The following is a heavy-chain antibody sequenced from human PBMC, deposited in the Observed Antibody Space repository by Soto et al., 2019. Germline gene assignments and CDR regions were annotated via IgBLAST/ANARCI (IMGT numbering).Heavy chain of an antibody. CDR2: IYHSGAP. J-gene: IGHJ4*02. V-gene: IGHV4-61*08. CDR3: ARDRSGWVDY. Sequence: SETLSLTCTVSGGSVNSDAYYWSWIRQHPGKGLGWIAHIYHSGAPYYNPSLKSRVTISVDTSKNQFSLKLSSVTAADTAVYYCARDRSGWVDYWGQGTLVTVSS. D-gene: IGHD6-19*01. CDR1: GGSVNSDAYY.